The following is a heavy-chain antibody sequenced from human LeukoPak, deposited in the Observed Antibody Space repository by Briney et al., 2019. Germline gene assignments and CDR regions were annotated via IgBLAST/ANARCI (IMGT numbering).Heavy chain of an antibody. CDR1: GGTFSSYA. CDR3: ARVGDSSGYPD. J-gene: IGHJ4*02. V-gene: IGHV1-69*06. CDR2: IIPIFGTA. Sequence: GASVKVSCKASGGTFSSYAISWVRQAPGQGLEWMGGIIPIFGTANYAQKSQGRVTITADKSTSTAYMELSSLRSEDTAVYYCARVGDSSGYPDWGQGTLVTVSS. D-gene: IGHD3-22*01.